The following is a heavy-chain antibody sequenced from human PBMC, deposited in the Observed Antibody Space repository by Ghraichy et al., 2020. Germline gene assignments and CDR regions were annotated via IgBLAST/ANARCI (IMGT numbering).Heavy chain of an antibody. J-gene: IGHJ2*01. CDR3: AKYNSPDAVLWYFDL. D-gene: IGHD1-14*01. Sequence: GGSLRLSCAASGFSFSDYYMSWIRQVPGKGLEWISYITSRASSIYYADSVKGRFTISRDDAKNTLFLQMDSLTVEDTAVYYCAKYNSPDAVLWYFDLWGRGTLVTVSA. V-gene: IGHV3-11*01. CDR1: GFSFSDYY. CDR2: ITSRASSI.